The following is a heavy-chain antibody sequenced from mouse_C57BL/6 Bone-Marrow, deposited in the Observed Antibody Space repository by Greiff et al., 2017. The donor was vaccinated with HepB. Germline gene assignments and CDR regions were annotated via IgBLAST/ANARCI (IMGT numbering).Heavy chain of an antibody. CDR2: ISYSGST. J-gene: IGHJ2*01. Sequence: EVQLVESGPGMVKPSQSLSLTCTVTGYSITSGYDWHWIRHFPGNKLEWMGYISYSGSTNYNPSLKSRISITHDTSKNHFFLKLNSVTTEDTATYYCARSGIVTFDYWGQGTTLTVSS. V-gene: IGHV3-1*01. CDR3: ARSGIVTFDY. D-gene: IGHD2-5*01. CDR1: GYSITSGYD.